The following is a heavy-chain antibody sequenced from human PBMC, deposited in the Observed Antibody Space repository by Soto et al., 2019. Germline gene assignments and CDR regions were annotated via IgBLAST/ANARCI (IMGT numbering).Heavy chain of an antibody. V-gene: IGHV3-30*18. J-gene: IGHJ4*02. D-gene: IGHD5-12*01. CDR3: AKENGVPAYEPPWDY. CDR2: ISYDGSNK. CDR1: GFTFSSYG. Sequence: GGSLRLSCAASGFTFSSYGMHWVRQAPGKGLEWVAVISYDGSNKYYADSVKGRFTISRDNSKNTLYLQMNSLRAEDTAVYYCAKENGVPAYEPPWDYWGLGTLVTVSS.